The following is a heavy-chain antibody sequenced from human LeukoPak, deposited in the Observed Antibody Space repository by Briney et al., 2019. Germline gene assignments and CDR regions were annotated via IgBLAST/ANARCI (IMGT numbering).Heavy chain of an antibody. CDR1: GGSISSYY. Sequence: SETLSLTCTVSGGSISSYYWSWIRQPPGKGLEWIGYIYYSGSTNYNPYLKSRVTISVDTSKTQFSLKLSSVTAAYTAVYYCVKDLDRYSYGQIPYYWGQGTLVTVSS. V-gene: IGHV4-59*01. J-gene: IGHJ4*02. CDR3: VKDLDRYSYGQIPYY. CDR2: IYYSGST. D-gene: IGHD5-18*01.